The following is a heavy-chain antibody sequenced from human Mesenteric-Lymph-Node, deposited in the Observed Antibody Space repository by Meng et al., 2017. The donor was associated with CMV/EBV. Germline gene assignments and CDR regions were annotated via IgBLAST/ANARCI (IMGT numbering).Heavy chain of an antibody. CDR1: GFTFSDYY. CDR3: ARDHGLDLWSGYLD. J-gene: IGHJ4*02. V-gene: IGHV3-69-1*02. Sequence: GESLKISCAASGFTFSDYYMNWVRQAPGKGLEWVSSISSSSTIYYADSVKGRFTISRDNAKNSLYLQMNSLRAEDTAVYYCARDHGLDLWSGYLDWGQGTLVTVSS. D-gene: IGHD3-3*01. CDR2: ISSSSTI.